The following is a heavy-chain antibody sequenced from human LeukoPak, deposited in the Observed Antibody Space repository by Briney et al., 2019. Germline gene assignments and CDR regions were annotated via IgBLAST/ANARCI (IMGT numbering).Heavy chain of an antibody. Sequence: GGLQWFSSAASGFSFCTNALSWARQAPGKGLEWVSAIIGSGGSTYYADSVKGRFTISKYNSKNTLDLQINSPRAEATALCYCAKDGAPTYYYTVMDVSAGATELTVSS. CDR3: AKDGAPTYYYTVMDV. CDR1: GFSFCTNA. CDR2: IIGSGGST. D-gene: IGHD4-17*01. V-gene: IGHV3-23*01. J-gene: IGHJ6*04.